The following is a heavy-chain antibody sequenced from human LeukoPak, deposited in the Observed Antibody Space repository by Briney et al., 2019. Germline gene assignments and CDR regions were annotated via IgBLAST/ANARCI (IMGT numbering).Heavy chain of an antibody. D-gene: IGHD3-3*01. V-gene: IGHV3-23*01. CDR2: ISGSGGST. Sequence: AGGSLRLSCAASGFTFSSYAMSWVRQASGKGLEWVSAISGSGGSTYYADSVKGRLTISRDNSKNTLYLQMNSLRAEDTAVYYCAKDREATIFGVVMNLDYWGQGTLVTVSS. CDR3: AKDREATIFGVVMNLDY. J-gene: IGHJ4*02. CDR1: GFTFSSYA.